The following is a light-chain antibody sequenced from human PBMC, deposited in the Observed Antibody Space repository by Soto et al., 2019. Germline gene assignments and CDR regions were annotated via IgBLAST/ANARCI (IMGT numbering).Light chain of an antibody. CDR1: SSNIGAGYD. CDR3: QSYDSSLSGLYV. Sequence: QSVLTQPPSVSGAPGQRVTISCTGSSSNIGAGYDVHWYQQLPGPAPKLLIYDNNNRPSGVPDRFSGSTSGTSASLAITGLQAEDEADYYCQSYDSSLSGLYVFGTGTKLTVL. V-gene: IGLV1-40*01. J-gene: IGLJ1*01. CDR2: DNN.